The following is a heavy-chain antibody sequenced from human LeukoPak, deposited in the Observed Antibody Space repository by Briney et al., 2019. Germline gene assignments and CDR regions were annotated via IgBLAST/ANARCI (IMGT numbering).Heavy chain of an antibody. CDR3: ATRRSTVWWLIDY. V-gene: IGHV4-30-4*08. J-gene: IGHJ4*02. CDR2: IYYSGST. CDR1: GGSISSGDYY. D-gene: IGHD5-12*01. Sequence: SETLSLTCTVSGGSISSGDYYWRWIRQPPGTGLEWIGYIYYSGSTYYNPSLKSRVTISVDTSKNQFSLKLSSVTAADTAVYYCATRRSTVWWLIDYWGQGTLVTVSS.